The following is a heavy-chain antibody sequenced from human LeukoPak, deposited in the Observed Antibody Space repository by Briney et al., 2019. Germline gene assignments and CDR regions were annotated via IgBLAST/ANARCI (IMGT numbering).Heavy chain of an antibody. Sequence: SETLSLTCAVSGGSISSSNWWSWVRQPPGKGLEWIGEIYHSGSTNYNPSLKSRVTISVDRSKNQFSLKLSSVTAADTAVYYCASWDSSSSGGYWGQGTLVTVSS. D-gene: IGHD6-6*01. CDR3: ASWDSSSSGGY. V-gene: IGHV4-4*02. J-gene: IGHJ4*02. CDR2: IYHSGST. CDR1: GGSISSSNW.